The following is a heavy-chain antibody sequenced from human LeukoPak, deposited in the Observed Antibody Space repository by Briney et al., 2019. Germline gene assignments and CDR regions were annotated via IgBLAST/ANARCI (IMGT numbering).Heavy chain of an antibody. V-gene: IGHV1-18*01. Sequence: ASVKVSCKASGYTFTSYGISWVQQAPGQGLEWMGWISAYNGNTNYAQKLQGRVTMTTDTSTSTAYMELRSLRSDDTAVYYCARVADYAEYFQHWGQGTLVTVSS. CDR1: GYTFTSYG. CDR2: ISAYNGNT. CDR3: ARVADYAEYFQH. D-gene: IGHD4-17*01. J-gene: IGHJ1*01.